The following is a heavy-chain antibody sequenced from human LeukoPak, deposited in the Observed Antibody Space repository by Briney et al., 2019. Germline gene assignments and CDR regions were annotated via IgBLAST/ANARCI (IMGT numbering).Heavy chain of an antibody. Sequence: PLGNPFPTRAVSDDSFSSHHWNLVREPPREGLEWIGYISYIGSTNYNPSLKSRVTISIDTSKNQISLKLSSVTAADTAVYYCARDLVTVTKGFDIWGQGTMVSVS. CDR1: DDSFSSHH. J-gene: IGHJ3*02. CDR2: ISYIGST. D-gene: IGHD4-17*01. CDR3: ARDLVTVTKGFDI. V-gene: IGHV4-59*11.